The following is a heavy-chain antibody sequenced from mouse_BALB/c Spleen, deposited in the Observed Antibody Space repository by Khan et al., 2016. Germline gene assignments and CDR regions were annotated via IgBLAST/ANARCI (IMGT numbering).Heavy chain of an antibody. CDR2: IRNKANGYTT. D-gene: IGHD2-2*01. V-gene: IGHV7-3*02. CDR1: GFTFTDYY. CDR3: SGWGWLRRYWCFDV. J-gene: IGHJ1*01. Sequence: EVELVESGGGLVQPGGSLRLSCATSGFTFTDYYMSWVRQPPGKALEWVGFIRNKANGYTTEYSASVKGRFTISRDNSQSNLYLQMNNLRAEDSATYYYSGWGWLRRYWCFDVWGAGTTVTVSS.